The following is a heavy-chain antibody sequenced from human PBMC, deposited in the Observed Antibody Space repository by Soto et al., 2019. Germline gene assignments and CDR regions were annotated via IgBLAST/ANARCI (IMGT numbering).Heavy chain of an antibody. CDR3: ARNEAYDLDV. CDR1: GGSISTTYW. D-gene: IGHD5-12*01. J-gene: IGHJ6*02. Sequence: QVQLQESGPGLVKPSGTLSLTCAVSGGSISTTYWWSWVRQSPGKGLEWIGEIHHGTGTNYNPSRKSRLTISLDQSLNQLFLRLTSVTVADTAVYYCARNEAYDLDVWGPGTTVTVSS. CDR2: IHHGTGT. V-gene: IGHV4-4*02.